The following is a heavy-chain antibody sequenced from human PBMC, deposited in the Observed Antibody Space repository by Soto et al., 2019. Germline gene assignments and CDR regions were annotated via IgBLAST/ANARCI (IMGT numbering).Heavy chain of an antibody. V-gene: IGHV1-69*02. CDR3: ARVFVEYSSSDLDAFDI. D-gene: IGHD6-6*01. J-gene: IGHJ3*02. CDR1: GGTFSSYT. Sequence: QVQLVQSGAEVKKPGSSVKVSCKASGGTFSSYTISWVRQAPGQGLEWMGRIFPILGIANYAQKFQGRVTITADKSTSTAYMELSSLRSEDTAVYYCARVFVEYSSSDLDAFDIWGQGTMVTVSS. CDR2: IFPILGIA.